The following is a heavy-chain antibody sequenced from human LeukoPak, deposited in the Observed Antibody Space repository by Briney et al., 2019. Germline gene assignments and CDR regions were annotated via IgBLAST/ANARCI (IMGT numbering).Heavy chain of an antibody. CDR2: ISGSGDST. J-gene: IGHJ4*02. CDR3: AKRVSAGLPPSLDF. CDR1: GFTFSSYS. Sequence: GGSLRLSCAASGFTFSSYSMNWVRQAPGKGLEWVSAISGSGDSTYYADSVKGRFTISRDNSKNTLFLQMNSLRAEDTAAYYCAKRVSAGLPPSLDFWGQGTLVTVSS. V-gene: IGHV3-23*01. D-gene: IGHD6-19*01.